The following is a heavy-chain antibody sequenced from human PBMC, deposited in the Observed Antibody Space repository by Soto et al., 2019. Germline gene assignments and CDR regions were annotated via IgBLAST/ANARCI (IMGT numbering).Heavy chain of an antibody. Sequence: GASVKVSCKASGYTFTGYYMRWVRQAPGQGLEWMGWINPNSGGTNYAQKFQGRVTMTRDSSISTAYMELSRLRSDDTAVYYCARGDGAVAGSDLGYWGQGTLVTVSS. CDR1: GYTFTGYY. D-gene: IGHD6-19*01. CDR2: INPNSGGT. V-gene: IGHV1-2*02. CDR3: ARGDGAVAGSDLGY. J-gene: IGHJ4*02.